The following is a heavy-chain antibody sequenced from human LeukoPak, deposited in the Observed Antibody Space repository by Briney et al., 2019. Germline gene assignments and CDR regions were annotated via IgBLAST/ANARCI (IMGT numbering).Heavy chain of an antibody. CDR3: ASPRDYDSSGYDY. CDR1: GGSISSYY. Sequence: PSETLSLTCTVSGGSISSYYWGWIRQPPGKGLEWIGSIYYSGSTYYNPSLKSRVTISVDTSKNQFSLKLGSVTAADTAVYYCASPRDYDSSGYDYWGQGTLVTVSS. CDR2: IYYSGST. J-gene: IGHJ4*02. D-gene: IGHD3-22*01. V-gene: IGHV4-39*07.